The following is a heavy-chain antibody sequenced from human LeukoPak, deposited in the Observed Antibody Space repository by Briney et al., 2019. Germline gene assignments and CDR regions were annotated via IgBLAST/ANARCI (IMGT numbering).Heavy chain of an antibody. CDR1: GFTFSSDA. Sequence: GGSLRLSCAASGFTFSSDAMSWVRQAPGKGLEWFLDIIGSGGSTYYEDPVKGRFTISRDTSKNPLYLQMNSVRAEDTAVYQCARHYAFDIWGKGAMVTVS. CDR2: IIGSGGST. V-gene: IGHV3-23*01. J-gene: IGHJ3*02. CDR3: ARHYAFDI.